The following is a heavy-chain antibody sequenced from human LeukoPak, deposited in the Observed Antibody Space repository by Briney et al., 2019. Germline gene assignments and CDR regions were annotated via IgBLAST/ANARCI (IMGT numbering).Heavy chain of an antibody. V-gene: IGHV3-23*01. CDR3: VKAPVIVPAAIDY. CDR1: GFTFSSYA. CDR2: ISGSGGST. J-gene: IGHJ4*02. D-gene: IGHD2-2*02. Sequence: GGSLRLSCAASGFTFSSYAMSWVRQAPGKGLEWVSAISGSGGSTYYADSVKGRFTISRDNSKNTLYLQMNSLRAEDTAVYYCVKAPVIVPAAIDYWGQGTLVTVSS.